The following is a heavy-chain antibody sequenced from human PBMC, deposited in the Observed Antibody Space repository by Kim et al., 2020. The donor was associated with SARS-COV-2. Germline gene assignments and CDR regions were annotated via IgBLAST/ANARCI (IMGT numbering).Heavy chain of an antibody. J-gene: IGHJ6*02. D-gene: IGHD1-26*01. V-gene: IGHV3-74*01. CDR3: ARSWPGDYYGMDV. Sequence: YADSVEGRFTISRDNAKNTLYLQMNSLSAEDTAVYYCARSWPGDYYGMDVWGQGTTVTVSS.